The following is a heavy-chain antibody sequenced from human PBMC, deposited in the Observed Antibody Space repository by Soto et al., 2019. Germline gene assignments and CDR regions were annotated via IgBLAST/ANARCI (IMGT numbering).Heavy chain of an antibody. CDR2: ISWNSGSI. V-gene: IGHV3-9*01. Sequence: EVQLVESGGGLVQPGRSLRLSCAASGFTFDDYAMHWVRQAPGKGLEWVSGISWNSGSIGYADSVKGRFTISRDNAKNSQYLQMNGLRAEDTALYYCAKDAITMVRGVISYYGMDVWGQGTTVTVSS. J-gene: IGHJ6*02. CDR1: GFTFDDYA. D-gene: IGHD3-10*01. CDR3: AKDAITMVRGVISYYGMDV.